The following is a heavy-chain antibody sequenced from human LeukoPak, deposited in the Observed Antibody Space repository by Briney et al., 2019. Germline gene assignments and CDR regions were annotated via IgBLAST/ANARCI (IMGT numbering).Heavy chain of an antibody. V-gene: IGHV3-11*01. CDR1: GFTFSDYY. Sequence: GSLRLSCAASGFTFSDYYMSWIRQAPGKGLEGFSYISSSGSTIYYADSVKGRFTISRDNAKKSMYLQMNSLRAEDTAVYYCASREITMVRGVIAYWGQGTLVTVSS. J-gene: IGHJ4*02. D-gene: IGHD3-10*01. CDR2: ISSSGSTI. CDR3: ASREITMVRGVIAY.